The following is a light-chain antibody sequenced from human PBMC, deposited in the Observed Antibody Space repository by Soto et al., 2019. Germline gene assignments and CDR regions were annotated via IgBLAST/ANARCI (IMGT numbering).Light chain of an antibody. CDR3: AAWDDSLRV. CDR2: EVT. CDR1: SSDIGAYNY. V-gene: IGLV2-8*01. Sequence: QSALTQPPSASGSPGQSITISCAGTSSDIGAYNYVSWYQQHPGKAPKLIIYEVTRRPSGVPARFSGSKSGNTASLTVSGLQAEDESDYYCAAWDDSLRVFGGGTKVTVL. J-gene: IGLJ3*02.